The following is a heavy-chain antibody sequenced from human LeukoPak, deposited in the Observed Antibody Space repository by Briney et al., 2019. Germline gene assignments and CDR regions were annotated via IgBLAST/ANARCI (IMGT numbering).Heavy chain of an antibody. V-gene: IGHV4-59*08. D-gene: IGHD5-12*01. Sequence: SETLSLTCTVSGGSISSDYWSWIRQPPGKGLEWIGYIYYSGSTNYNPSLKSRVTISVDTSKNQFSLKLSSVTAADTAVYYCARKHSGYDLGGAFDIWGQGTMVTVSS. CDR2: IYYSGST. CDR3: ARKHSGYDLGGAFDI. CDR1: GGSISSDY. J-gene: IGHJ3*02.